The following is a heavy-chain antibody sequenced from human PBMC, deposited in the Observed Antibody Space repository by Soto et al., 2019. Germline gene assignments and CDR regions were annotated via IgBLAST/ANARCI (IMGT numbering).Heavy chain of an antibody. CDR3: TTAGAFWSGYHAY. Sequence: GGSLRLSCAASGFTFSNAWMSWVRQAPGKGLEWVGRIKSKTDGGTTDYAAPVKGRFTISRDDSKNTLYLQMNSLKTEDTAVYYCTTAGAFWSGYHAYWGQGSLVTVSS. V-gene: IGHV3-15*01. D-gene: IGHD3-3*01. CDR1: GFTFSNAW. CDR2: IKSKTDGGTT. J-gene: IGHJ4*02.